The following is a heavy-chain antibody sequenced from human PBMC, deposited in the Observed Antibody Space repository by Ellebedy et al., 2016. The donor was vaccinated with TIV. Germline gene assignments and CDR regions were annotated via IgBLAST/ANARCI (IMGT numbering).Heavy chain of an antibody. Sequence: SGPTLVKPTQTLTLTCTFSGFSPSASGMCLSWIRQHPGKVLEWLARIDWDDDKYYSTSLRTRLTISEDTSKSQVVLTMTNMDPVDTATYYCARSCITVGRGVTDVGDYYDGMDVWGQGTTVTVSS. CDR2: IDWDDDK. J-gene: IGHJ6*02. V-gene: IGHV2-70*11. D-gene: IGHD3-10*01. CDR3: ARSCITVGRGVTDVGDYYDGMDV. CDR1: GFSPSASGMC.